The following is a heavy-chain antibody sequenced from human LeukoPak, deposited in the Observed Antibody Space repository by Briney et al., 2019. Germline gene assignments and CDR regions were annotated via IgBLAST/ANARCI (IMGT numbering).Heavy chain of an antibody. CDR3: VERYDSSGYNDY. CDR2: IIPIFGTA. J-gene: IGHJ4*02. V-gene: IGHV1-69*13. CDR1: GGTFSSYA. D-gene: IGHD3-22*01. Sequence: SVKVSCKASGGTFSSYAISWVRQAPGQGLEWMGGIIPIFGTANYAQKFQGRVTITADESTSTAYIELSSLRSEDTAVYYCVERYDSSGYNDYWGQGTLVTVSS.